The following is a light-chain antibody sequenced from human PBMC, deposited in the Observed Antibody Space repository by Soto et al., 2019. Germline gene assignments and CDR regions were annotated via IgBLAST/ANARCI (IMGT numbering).Light chain of an antibody. J-gene: IGKJ5*01. CDR2: GAS. V-gene: IGKV1-39*01. Sequence: DIQMTQSPSSLSASVGDRVTITCRASQSIGIYLNWYQQKPGKAPKLLMYGASNLQTGVPSRFSGSGSGTEFTLSIIGLQPEDCATYYCQQSNSSPITFGQGTRLDIK. CDR1: QSIGIY. CDR3: QQSNSSPIT.